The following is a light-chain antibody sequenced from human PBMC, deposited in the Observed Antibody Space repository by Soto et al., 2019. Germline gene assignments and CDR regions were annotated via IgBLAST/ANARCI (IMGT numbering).Light chain of an antibody. V-gene: IGKV3-20*01. CDR3: QQYGSSPPYT. CDR1: QSVYTTY. J-gene: IGKJ2*01. CDR2: RTS. Sequence: EIVLTQSPGTLSLSPGERATLTCRASQSVYTTYLAWYQQKPGQAPRLRIYRTSYRATGGADRFSGSGSETVFTLTISRLEPEDLAVYYCQQYGSSPPYTFGQGTKLEIK.